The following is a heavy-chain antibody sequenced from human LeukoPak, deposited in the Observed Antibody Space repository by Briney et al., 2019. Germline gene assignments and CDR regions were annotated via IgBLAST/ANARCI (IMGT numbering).Heavy chain of an antibody. J-gene: IGHJ4*02. D-gene: IGHD4-17*01. CDR1: GGPLSGYY. V-gene: IGHV4-34*01. Sequence: SETVSLICAVYGGPLSGYYWSWMRQPTGKALEWIGEISHRGGTNDNPSIKSRGTISVDTSKIQFSLKLSCMTAADTAVYFCARHGDDNGVDYWGQGTLVTVSS. CDR3: ARHGDDNGVDY. CDR2: ISHRGGT.